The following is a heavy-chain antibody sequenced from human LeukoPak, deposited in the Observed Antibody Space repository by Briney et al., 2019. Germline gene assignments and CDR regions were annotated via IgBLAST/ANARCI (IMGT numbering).Heavy chain of an antibody. CDR1: GYTFTGYF. D-gene: IGHD4-17*01. CDR3: ARAVTVPGPFDI. CDR2: INPNNGDT. Sequence: ASMTVSCKTSGYTFTGYFIHWVRQAPGQGLEWMGWINPNNGDTNYAHYAQNFQGRVTMTRDTSISTAYMELSRLTSDDTALYYCARAVTVPGPFDIWGQGTMVTISS. V-gene: IGHV1-2*02. J-gene: IGHJ3*02.